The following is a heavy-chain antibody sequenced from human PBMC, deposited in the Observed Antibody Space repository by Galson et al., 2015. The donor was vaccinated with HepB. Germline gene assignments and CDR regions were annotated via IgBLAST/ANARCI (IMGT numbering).Heavy chain of an antibody. CDR2: INHSGST. CDR1: GGSFSGYY. D-gene: IGHD2-15*01. V-gene: IGHV4-34*01. Sequence: SETLSLTCAVYGGSFSGYYWSRIRQPPGKGLEWIGEINHSGSTHYNPSLQSRVTISVDTSKNQFSLKLSSVTAADTAVYYCARGRPRVVVAATRWFDPWGQGTLVTVSS. CDR3: ARGRPRVVVAATRWFDP. J-gene: IGHJ5*02.